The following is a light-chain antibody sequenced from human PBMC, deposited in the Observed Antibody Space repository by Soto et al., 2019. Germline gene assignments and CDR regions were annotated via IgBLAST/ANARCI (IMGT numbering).Light chain of an antibody. J-gene: IGLJ1*01. CDR1: SSNIGAPYD. CDR3: QSYDSSLSGHV. CDR2: GNM. V-gene: IGLV1-40*01. Sequence: QSVLTQPPSVSGAPGQTVIISCSGSSSNIGAPYDVNWYRQLPGTAPKLLIYGNMNRPSGVPDRFSGSKSGTSASLAITGLQAEDEADYYCQSYDSSLSGHVFGTGTKVTVL.